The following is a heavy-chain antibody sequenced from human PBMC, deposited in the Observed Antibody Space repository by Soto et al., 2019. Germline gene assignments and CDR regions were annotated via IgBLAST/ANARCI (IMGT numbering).Heavy chain of an antibody. J-gene: IGHJ4*02. CDR3: AKGTGAYDYIWGSYRYTDYFDY. V-gene: IGHV3-23*01. CDR1: GFTFSSYA. Sequence: GGSLRLSCAASGFTFSSYAVSWVRQAPGKGLEWVSAISGSGGSTYYADSVKGRFTISRDNSKNTLYLQMNSLRAEDTAVYYCAKGTGAYDYIWGSYRYTDYFDYWGQGTLVTVSS. CDR2: ISGSGGST. D-gene: IGHD3-16*02.